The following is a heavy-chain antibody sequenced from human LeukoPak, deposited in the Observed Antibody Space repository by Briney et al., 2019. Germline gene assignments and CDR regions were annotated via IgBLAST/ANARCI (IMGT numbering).Heavy chain of an antibody. CDR3: ARDCSGGSCYGAFDI. D-gene: IGHD2-15*01. CDR1: GGSISSSSYY. CDR2: IYYSGST. J-gene: IGHJ3*02. V-gene: IGHV4-39*02. Sequence: SETLSLTCTVSGGSISSSSYYWGWIRQPPGKGLEWIGSIYYSGSTYYNPSLKSRVTISVDTSKNQFSLKLSSVTAADTAVYYCARDCSGGSCYGAFDIWGQGTMVTVSS.